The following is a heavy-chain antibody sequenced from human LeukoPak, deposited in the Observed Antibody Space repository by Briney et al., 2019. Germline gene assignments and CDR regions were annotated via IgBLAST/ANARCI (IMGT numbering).Heavy chain of an antibody. J-gene: IGHJ4*02. D-gene: IGHD3-22*01. CDR3: LRGDSRDF. CDR1: GFAFSTYT. Sequence: GGSLRLSCEACGFAFSTYTMNWARQAPGKGLEWVASINSGGTTTHYAFSVKGRFTISRDNAQNVLYLQMNGPRADDAAVYYCLRGDSRDFWGQGTLVTVSS. CDR2: INSGGTTT. V-gene: IGHV3-21*06.